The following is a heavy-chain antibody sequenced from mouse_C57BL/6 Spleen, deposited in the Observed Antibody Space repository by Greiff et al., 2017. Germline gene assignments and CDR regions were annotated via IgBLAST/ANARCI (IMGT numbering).Heavy chain of an antibody. J-gene: IGHJ1*03. CDR1: GYTFTDYY. CDR3: AREEITTVPRYFDV. CDR2: INPYNGGT. Sequence: VQLQQSGPVLVKPGASVKMSCKASGYTFTDYYMNWVKQSHGKSLEWIGVINPYNGGTSSNQKFKGKATLTVDKSSSTAYMELNSLTSEDSAVYYCAREEITTVPRYFDVWGTGTTVTVSS. D-gene: IGHD1-1*01. V-gene: IGHV1-19*01.